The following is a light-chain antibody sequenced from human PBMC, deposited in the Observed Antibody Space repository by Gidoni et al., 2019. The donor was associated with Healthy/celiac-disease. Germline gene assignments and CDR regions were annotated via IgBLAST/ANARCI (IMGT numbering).Light chain of an antibody. J-gene: IGKJ1*01. CDR1: QSISSW. CDR3: KQDNSYPT. Sequence: DIQMTQSPSTLSASVGDRVTITCRASQSISSWLAWYQQKPGKAPKLLIYKASSLESWVPSRFSGGGSGTEFTLAISGLQPDDFATYCCKQDNSYPTFGQGTKVEIK. V-gene: IGKV1-5*03. CDR2: KAS.